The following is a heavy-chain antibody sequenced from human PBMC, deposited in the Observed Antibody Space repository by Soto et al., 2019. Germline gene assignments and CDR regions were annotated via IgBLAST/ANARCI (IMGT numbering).Heavy chain of an antibody. CDR1: GGSFSGYY. CDR3: ARGLVAAAPPPNWFDP. V-gene: IGHV4-34*01. Sequence: QVQLQQWGAGLLKPSETLSLTCAVYGGSFSGYYWSWIRQPPGKGLEWIGEINHSGSTNYNPSLKSRVTISVDTSKNQFSLKLSSVTAADTAVYYCARGLVAAAPPPNWFDPWGQGTLVTVSS. J-gene: IGHJ5*02. CDR2: INHSGST. D-gene: IGHD6-13*01.